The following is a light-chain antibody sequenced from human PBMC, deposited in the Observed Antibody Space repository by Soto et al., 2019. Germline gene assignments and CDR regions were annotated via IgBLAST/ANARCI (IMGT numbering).Light chain of an antibody. Sequence: QSVLTQPPSASGTPGQRVTISCSGSSSNIGSNYVYWYQQLPGRAPKLLIYSNNQRPSGVPDRFSGSKSGTSASLAISGLRSEDEADYYCAAWDDSLSVVVFGGGTKLTVL. V-gene: IGLV1-47*02. CDR3: AAWDDSLSVVV. CDR1: SSNIGSNY. J-gene: IGLJ2*01. CDR2: SNN.